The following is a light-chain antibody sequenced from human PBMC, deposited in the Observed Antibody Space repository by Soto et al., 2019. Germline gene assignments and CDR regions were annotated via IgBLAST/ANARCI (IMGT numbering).Light chain of an antibody. V-gene: IGLV2-14*01. CDR2: EVS. J-gene: IGLJ1*01. CDR3: SSFTTSSTYV. CDR1: SSDVGAYNY. Sequence: QSALTQPASVSGSPGQSITISCTGTSSDVGAYNYVSWYQQHPGKAPKLLIFEVSSRPSGVSSRFSGSRSANSASLTISGLQAEDEADYYCSSFTTSSTYVFGTGTKVTVL.